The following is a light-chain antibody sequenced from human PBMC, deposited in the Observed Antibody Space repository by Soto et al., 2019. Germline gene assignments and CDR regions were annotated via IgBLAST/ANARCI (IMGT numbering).Light chain of an antibody. CDR3: ASYTSSGTFV. Sequence: QSALTQPASVSGSPGQSITISCTGTSSDVGAYNYVSWYQQRPGKAPKLMIYEVGSRPSGVSNRFSASKSDNTASLTISGLQAEDEVDYYCASYTSSGTFVFGTGTKVTVL. J-gene: IGLJ1*01. CDR2: EVG. CDR1: SSDVGAYNY. V-gene: IGLV2-14*01.